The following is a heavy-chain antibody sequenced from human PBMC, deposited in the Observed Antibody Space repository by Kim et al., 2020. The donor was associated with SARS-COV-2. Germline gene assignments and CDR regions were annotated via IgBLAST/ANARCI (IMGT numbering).Heavy chain of an antibody. CDR1: GFIFNKYA. CDR3: ARSLVLLPHFDW. V-gene: IGHV3-23*01. D-gene: IGHD3-3*01. Sequence: GGSLRLSCAASGFIFNKYAMSWVRQAPGKGLEWVSSISSVGATTYYIDSVKGRFTISRDNSRNTLSLEMNSLRDEDTAFYYCARSLVLLPHFDWWGQGTL. CDR2: ISSVGATT. J-gene: IGHJ4*02.